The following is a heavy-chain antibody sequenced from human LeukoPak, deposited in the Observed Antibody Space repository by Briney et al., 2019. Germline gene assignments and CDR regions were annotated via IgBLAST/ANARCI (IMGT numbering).Heavy chain of an antibody. J-gene: IGHJ4*02. CDR2: ISRDGRTN. CDR1: GFTFSSYV. CDR3: ATGDDTSGPDLYYFDF. D-gene: IGHD3-22*01. Sequence: PGGSLRLSCAASGFTFSSYVMHWVRQAPGKGLEWVAVISRDGRTNYCADSVKGRFTISRDNSKNTLYVQMNSLRAEDTAVYYFATGDDTSGPDLYYFDFWGQGTLVTVSS. V-gene: IGHV3-30*04.